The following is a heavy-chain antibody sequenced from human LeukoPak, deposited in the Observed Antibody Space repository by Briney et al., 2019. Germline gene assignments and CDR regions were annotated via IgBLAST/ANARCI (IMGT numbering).Heavy chain of an antibody. V-gene: IGHV3-9*01. CDR3: AKDISSISWFYFDY. Sequence: PGGSLRLSCAASGFTFDDYAMPWVRHVPGKGLEWVSGISWNSGSIGYADSVKGRFTISRDNAKNSLYLQMNSLRTEDTAFYYCAKDISSISWFYFDYWGQGALVTVSS. D-gene: IGHD6-13*01. CDR2: ISWNSGSI. CDR1: GFTFDDYA. J-gene: IGHJ4*02.